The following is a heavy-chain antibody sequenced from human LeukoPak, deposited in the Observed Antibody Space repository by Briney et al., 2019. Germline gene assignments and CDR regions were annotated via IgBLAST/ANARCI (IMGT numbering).Heavy chain of an antibody. CDR2: INPSGGST. CDR3: ARVASYDSSAYYGY. CDR1: GYTFTNYY. V-gene: IGHV1-46*01. Sequence: ASVKVSCKASGYTFTNYYMHWVRQAPGQGLEWMGIINPSGGSTRYAQKFQGRVTMTRDTPTNTVYMELSSLRSEDTAMYYCARVASYDSSAYYGYWGQGTLVTVSS. J-gene: IGHJ4*02. D-gene: IGHD3-22*01.